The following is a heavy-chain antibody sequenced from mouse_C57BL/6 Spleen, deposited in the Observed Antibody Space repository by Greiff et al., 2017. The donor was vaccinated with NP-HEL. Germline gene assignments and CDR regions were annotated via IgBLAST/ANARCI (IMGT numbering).Heavy chain of an antibody. V-gene: IGHV2-2*01. CDR2: IWSGGST. J-gene: IGHJ3*01. Sequence: QVQLQQSGPGLVQPSQSLSITCTVSGFSLTSYGVHWVRQSPGKGLEWLGVIWSGGSTDYNAPFITRMSISTDNSKCQVFFKMNSLQADDTAIYYCARNKELIPFAYWGKGTLVTVSA. CDR3: ARNKELIPFAY. CDR1: GFSLTSYG. D-gene: IGHD1-3*01.